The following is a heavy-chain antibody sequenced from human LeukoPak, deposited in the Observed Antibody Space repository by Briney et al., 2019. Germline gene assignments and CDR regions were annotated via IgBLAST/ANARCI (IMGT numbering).Heavy chain of an antibody. CDR1: GYTFTSYA. J-gene: IGHJ6*03. CDR2: INAGNGNT. D-gene: IGHD2-15*01. Sequence: ASVKVSCKASGYTFTSYAIHWVRQAPGQRLEWMGWINAGNGNTKYSQEFQGRVTITRDTSASTAYMELSSLRSDDTAVYYCARGRYCSGGSCYGYCYYYYMDVWGKGTTVTVSS. V-gene: IGHV1-3*01. CDR3: ARGRYCSGGSCYGYCYYYYMDV.